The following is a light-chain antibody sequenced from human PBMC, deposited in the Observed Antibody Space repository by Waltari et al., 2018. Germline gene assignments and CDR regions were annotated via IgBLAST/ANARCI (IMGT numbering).Light chain of an antibody. V-gene: IGKV1-39*01. CDR3: QQTYSNFRT. Sequence: DIQMTQSPSSLSASVGDSVTIACRASQRISSYLNWYQQKPGQAPKLLIYAASSLESGVPSRFSGSGFGTDFTLTINRLQPEDFAVYYCQQTYSNFRTFGQGTKVDVK. J-gene: IGKJ1*01. CDR2: AAS. CDR1: QRISSY.